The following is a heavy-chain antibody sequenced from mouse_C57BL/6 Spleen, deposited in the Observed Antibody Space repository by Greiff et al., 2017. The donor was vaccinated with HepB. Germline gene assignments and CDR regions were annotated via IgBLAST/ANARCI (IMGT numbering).Heavy chain of an antibody. CDR1: GYSITSGYY. J-gene: IGHJ4*01. CDR2: ISYDGSN. Sequence: EVKLQESGPGLVKPSQSLSLTCSVTGYSITSGYYWNWIRQFPGNKLEWMGYISYDGSNNYNPSLKNRISITRDTSKNQFFLKLNSVTTEDTATYYCARVRGNDAYAMDYWGQGTSVTVSS. V-gene: IGHV3-6*01. D-gene: IGHD2-2*01. CDR3: ARVRGNDAYAMDY.